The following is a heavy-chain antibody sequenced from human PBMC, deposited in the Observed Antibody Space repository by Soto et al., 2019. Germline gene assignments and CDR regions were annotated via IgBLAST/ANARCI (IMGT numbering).Heavy chain of an antibody. D-gene: IGHD3-16*01. CDR1: GFSFSNSG. J-gene: IGHJ4*02. CDR3: AKDRVESGLGEIDY. V-gene: IGHV3-30*18. CDR2: ISYDGSKK. Sequence: QVQLVESGGGVVQPGRSLRLSCAASGFSFSNSGMHWVRQAPGKGLEWVAIISYDGSKKYYADSVKSRFTISRDNSKNTLYLQMNSLRVEDTAVYYCAKDRVESGLGEIDYWGQGTLVTVSS.